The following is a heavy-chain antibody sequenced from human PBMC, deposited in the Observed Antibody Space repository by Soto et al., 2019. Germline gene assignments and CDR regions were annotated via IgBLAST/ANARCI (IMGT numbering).Heavy chain of an antibody. CDR3: ARSLVTTNKYYYYYYMDV. CDR1: GFTFSDYY. CDR2: ISTSGSTI. V-gene: IGHV3-11*01. Sequence: QVQLVESGGGLVNPGGSLRLSCAASGFTFSDYYLSWIRQAPGKGLEWASYISTSGSTISYADSVKGRFTISRDNAKNRRYLQMNSLRAEDTAVYYCARSLVTTNKYYYYYYMDVWGKGTTVTVSS. D-gene: IGHD4-17*01. J-gene: IGHJ6*03.